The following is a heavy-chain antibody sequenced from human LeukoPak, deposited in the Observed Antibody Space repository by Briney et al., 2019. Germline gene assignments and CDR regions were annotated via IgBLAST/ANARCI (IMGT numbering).Heavy chain of an antibody. V-gene: IGHV4-59*08. CDR1: GGSASSYY. CDR3: ARHGGLVRGFSDAFDI. Sequence: SETLSLTCTVSGGSASSYYWSWIRQPPGKGLEWIGYIYYSGSTNHNPSLESRVTISLDTPKNQFSLKLSSLTAADTAVYYCARHGGLVRGFSDAFDIWGQGTTVTVSS. J-gene: IGHJ3*02. CDR2: IYYSGST. D-gene: IGHD3-10*01.